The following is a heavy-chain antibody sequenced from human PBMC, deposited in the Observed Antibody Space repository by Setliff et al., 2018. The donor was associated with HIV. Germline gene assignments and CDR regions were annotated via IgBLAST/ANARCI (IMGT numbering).Heavy chain of an antibody. J-gene: IGHJ3*02. CDR2: IYYSGST. V-gene: IGHV4-39*07. CDR3: AREAIFGVVPDDGNDACEI. CDR1: GGSIRSSTYY. Sequence: SETLSLTCTVSGGSIRSSTYYWGWIRQSPGKGLEWIGSIYYSGSTYYNPSLKSRVTISVDTSKNQFSLKLSSVTAADTAVYYCAREAIFGVVPDDGNDACEIWGQGTMVTVS. D-gene: IGHD3-3*01.